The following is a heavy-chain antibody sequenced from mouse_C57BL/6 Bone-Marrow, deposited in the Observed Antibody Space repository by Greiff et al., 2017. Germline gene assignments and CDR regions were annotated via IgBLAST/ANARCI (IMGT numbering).Heavy chain of an antibody. CDR2: IDPEDGDT. J-gene: IGHJ2*01. D-gene: IGHD2-4*01. CDR3: TTYDYDEGYYFDY. V-gene: IGHV14-1*01. CDR1: GFNIKDYY. Sequence: VQLKQSGAELVRPGASVKLSCTASGFNIKDYYMHWVKHRPEQGLEWIGRIDPEDGDTEYAPKFQGKATMTADTSSNTAYLQLSSLTSEDTAVYYCTTYDYDEGYYFDYWGQGTTLTVSS.